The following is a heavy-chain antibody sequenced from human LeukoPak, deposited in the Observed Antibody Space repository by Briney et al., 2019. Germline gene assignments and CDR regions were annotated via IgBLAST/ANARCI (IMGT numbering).Heavy chain of an antibody. J-gene: IGHJ3*02. Sequence: PSETLSLTCTVSGGSISSYYWSWIRQPPGKGLEWIGYIYYSGSTNYNPSLKSRVTISVDTSKNQFSLKLSSVTAADTAVYYCARAAFPRWLVHDAFDIWGQGTMVTVSS. CDR3: ARAAFPRWLVHDAFDI. CDR1: GGSISSYY. V-gene: IGHV4-59*01. CDR2: IYYSGST. D-gene: IGHD6-19*01.